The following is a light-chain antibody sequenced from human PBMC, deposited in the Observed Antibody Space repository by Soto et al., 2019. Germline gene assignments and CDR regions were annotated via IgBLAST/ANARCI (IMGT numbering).Light chain of an antibody. CDR2: GAS. Sequence: EIMMTQSPVTRSVSPGERATLSCRASQSVNSNLAWYQQKPGQAPRILIYGASIRATGIPARFSGSGSGTDFTLTISSLQSEDFAVYYCQHYNHWPYTFGQGTKVDIK. CDR3: QHYNHWPYT. CDR1: QSVNSN. V-gene: IGKV3D-15*01. J-gene: IGKJ2*01.